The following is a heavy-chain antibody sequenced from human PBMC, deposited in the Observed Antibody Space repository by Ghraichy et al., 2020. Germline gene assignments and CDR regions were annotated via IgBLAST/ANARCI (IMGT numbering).Heavy chain of an antibody. D-gene: IGHD3-10*01. CDR2: IYHSGSS. CDR3: ARDRGLRTEHDY. J-gene: IGHJ4*02. CDR1: NYSISSGYY. V-gene: IGHV4-38-2*02. Sequence: SETLSLTCTVSNYSISSGYYWGWIRQPPGKGLEWIGSIYHSGSSYYNPSLKSRVTISVDTSKNQFSLKLSSVTAADTAVYYCARDRGLRTEHDYWGQGTLVTVSS.